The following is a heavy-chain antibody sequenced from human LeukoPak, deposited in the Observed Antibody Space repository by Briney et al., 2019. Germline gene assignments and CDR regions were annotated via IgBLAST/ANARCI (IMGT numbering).Heavy chain of an antibody. CDR1: GGSISSGSYY. Sequence: SETLSLTCTVSGGSISSGSYYWSWIRQPAGKGLEWIGRIYTSGSTNYNPSLKSRVTLSLDTSKNRFSLKLSSVTAADTAVYYCAGNYYGSGSYYSEDRYWGQGILVTVSS. CDR2: IYTSGST. V-gene: IGHV4-61*02. D-gene: IGHD3-10*01. CDR3: AGNYYGSGSYYSEDRY. J-gene: IGHJ4*02.